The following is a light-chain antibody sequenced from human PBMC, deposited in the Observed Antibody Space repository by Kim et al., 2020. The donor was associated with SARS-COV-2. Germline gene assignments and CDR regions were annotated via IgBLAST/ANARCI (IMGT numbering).Light chain of an antibody. V-gene: IGKV4-1*01. CDR3: QQSYSIPWT. Sequence: DIVMTQSPDSLAVSLGERATINCKSSQSILYSSNNKNHLAWYQHKPGQPPKLLIYWTSTRESGVPDRFSGSGSGTDFTLTISSLQAEDVAVYYCQQSYSIPWTFGQGTKVEIK. CDR1: QSILYSSNNKNH. J-gene: IGKJ1*01. CDR2: WTS.